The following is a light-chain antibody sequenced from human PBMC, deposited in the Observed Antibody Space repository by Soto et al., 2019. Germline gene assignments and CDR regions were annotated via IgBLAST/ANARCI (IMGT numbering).Light chain of an antibody. J-gene: IGLJ3*02. Sequence: QSTLTQPACVSGSPGQSITISCTGTSSDVGSYNLVSWYQQHPGKAPKLMIYEVSKRPSGVSNRFSGSKSGNTASLTISGLQAEDEADYYCCSYAGSRVFGGGTKLTVL. CDR2: EVS. CDR1: SSDVGSYNL. V-gene: IGLV2-23*02. CDR3: CSYAGSRV.